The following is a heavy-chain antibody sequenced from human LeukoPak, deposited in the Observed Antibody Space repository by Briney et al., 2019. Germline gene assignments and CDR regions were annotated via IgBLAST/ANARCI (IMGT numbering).Heavy chain of an antibody. CDR3: ARASGWHSYYYYGMDV. J-gene: IGHJ6*02. CDR2: MNPNSGNT. D-gene: IGHD6-19*01. V-gene: IGHV1-8*01. CDR1: GYTFTSYD. Sequence: ASVKVSCKASGYTFTSYDINWARQATGQGLEWMGWMNPNSGNTGYAQKFQGRVTMTRNTSISTAYMELSSLRSEDTAVHYCARASGWHSYYYYGMDVWGQGTTVTVSS.